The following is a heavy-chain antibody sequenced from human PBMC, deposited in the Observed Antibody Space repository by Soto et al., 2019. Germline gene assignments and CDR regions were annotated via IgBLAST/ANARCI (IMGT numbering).Heavy chain of an antibody. D-gene: IGHD3-3*01. CDR2: INHSGST. CDR1: GGSFSGYY. V-gene: IGHV4-34*01. Sequence: SETLSLTCAVYGGSFSGYYWSGIRQPTGKGLEWIGEINHSGSTNYNPSLKSRVTISVDTSKNQFSLKLSSVTAADTAVYYCARAKFTIFGVVIIGNWFDPWGQGTLVTVSS. J-gene: IGHJ5*02. CDR3: ARAKFTIFGVVIIGNWFDP.